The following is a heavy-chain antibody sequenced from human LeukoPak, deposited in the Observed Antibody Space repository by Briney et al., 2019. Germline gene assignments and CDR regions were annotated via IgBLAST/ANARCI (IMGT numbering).Heavy chain of an antibody. V-gene: IGHV4-39*07. D-gene: IGHD5-18*01. CDR2: IYYSGST. CDR1: GGSISSSSYS. CDR3: ARGRGDGYSYGLSWFDP. Sequence: SETLSLTCIVSGGSISSSSYSWGWIRQSPGKGLEWIGSIYYSGSTNYNPSLKSRVAISVDTSKNQFSLKLSSVTAADTAVYYCARGRGDGYSYGLSWFDPWGQGTLVTVSS. J-gene: IGHJ5*02.